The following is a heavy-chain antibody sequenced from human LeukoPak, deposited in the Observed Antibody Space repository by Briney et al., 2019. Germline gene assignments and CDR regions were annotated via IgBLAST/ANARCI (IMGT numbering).Heavy chain of an antibody. CDR2: VHYSGST. V-gene: IGHV4-39*01. D-gene: IGHD6-19*01. Sequence: SETLSLTCTVSGASISSSDYYWGWIRQPPGKGLEWLGSVHYSGSTYDNPSLKSRVTISVDTSKNQFSLKLISVTAADTAVYYCARRSTVAGRGRFDPWGQGTLVTVSS. CDR3: ARRSTVAGRGRFDP. J-gene: IGHJ5*02. CDR1: GASISSSDYY.